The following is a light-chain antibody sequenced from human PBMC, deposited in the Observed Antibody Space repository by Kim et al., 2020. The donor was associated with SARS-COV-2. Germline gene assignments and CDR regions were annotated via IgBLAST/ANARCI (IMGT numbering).Light chain of an antibody. V-gene: IGLV3-21*04. J-gene: IGLJ3*02. CDR1: NIGSKS. CDR3: QVWDSSSDHRV. CDR2: YDS. Sequence: SYELTQPPSVSVAPGKTARITWGGNNIGSKSVHWYQQKPGQAPVLVIYYDSDRPSGIPERFSGSNSGNTATLTISRVEAGDEADYYCQVWDSSSDHRVFGGGPKLTVL.